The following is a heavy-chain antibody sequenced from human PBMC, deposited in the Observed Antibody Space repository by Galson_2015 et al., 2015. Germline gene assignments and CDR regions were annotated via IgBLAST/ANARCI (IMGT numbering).Heavy chain of an antibody. CDR1: GFTVSSNY. CDR2: IYSGGST. J-gene: IGHJ4*02. Sequence: SLRLSCTASGFTVSSNYMSWVRQAPGKGLEWVSVIYSGGSTYNAESVKGRFTISRDNSKNTLYLQMNSLRAEDTAVYYCARGPPITGHSAGLPYYYDSSGFGFDYWGQGTLVTVSS. CDR3: ARGPPITGHSAGLPYYYDSSGFGFDY. V-gene: IGHV3-53*01. D-gene: IGHD3-22*01.